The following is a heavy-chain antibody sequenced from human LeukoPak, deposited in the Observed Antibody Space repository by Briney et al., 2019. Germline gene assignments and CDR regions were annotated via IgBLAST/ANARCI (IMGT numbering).Heavy chain of an antibody. Sequence: SETLSLTCAVYGGSFSGYYWSWIRQPPGKGLEWIGEINHSGSTNYNPSLKSRVTISVDTSKNQFSLKLSSVTAADTAVYYCARHATIVVVPAAVQGMDVWGKGTTVTVSS. CDR1: GGSFSGYY. D-gene: IGHD2-2*01. CDR3: ARHATIVVVPAAVQGMDV. V-gene: IGHV4-34*01. J-gene: IGHJ6*03. CDR2: INHSGST.